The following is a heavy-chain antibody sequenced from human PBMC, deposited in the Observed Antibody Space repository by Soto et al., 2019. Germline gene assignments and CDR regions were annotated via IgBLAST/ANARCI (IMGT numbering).Heavy chain of an antibody. CDR1: GFTFSDYY. Sequence: QVQLVESGGGLVKPGGSLRLSCAASGFTFSDYYMSWIRQAPGKGLEWVSYISSSSSYTNYADSVKGRFTISRDNAKNSLYLQMNSLRAEDTAVYYCARDPSSWNYFDYWGQGTLVTVSS. CDR3: ARDPSSWNYFDY. J-gene: IGHJ4*02. CDR2: ISSSSSYT. V-gene: IGHV3-11*06. D-gene: IGHD2-15*01.